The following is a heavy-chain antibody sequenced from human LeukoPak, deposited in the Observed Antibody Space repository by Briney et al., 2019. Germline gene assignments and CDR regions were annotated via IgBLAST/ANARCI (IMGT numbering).Heavy chain of an antibody. CDR3: AKDLIDSSGYLGY. CDR2: IRYDGSNK. CDR1: GFTFSTYA. D-gene: IGHD3-22*01. V-gene: IGHV3-30*02. J-gene: IGHJ4*02. Sequence: GGSLRLSCAASGFTFSTYAMTWVRQAPGKGLEWVAFIRYDGSNKYYADSVKGRFTISRDNSKNTLYLQMNSLRAEDTAVYYCAKDLIDSSGYLGYWGQGTLVTVSS.